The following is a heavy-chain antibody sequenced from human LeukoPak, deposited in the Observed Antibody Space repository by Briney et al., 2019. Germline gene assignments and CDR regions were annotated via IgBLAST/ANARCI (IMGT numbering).Heavy chain of an antibody. J-gene: IGHJ4*02. CDR3: ARDDNWNDKPFDF. V-gene: IGHV3-21*01. Sequence: GGSLRLSCAASGFTFSNYSMNWVRQAPGKGLEWVSSISTSSSYIYYADSVKGRFTTSRDNAENSLYLQMHSLRVEDTALYYCARDDNWNDKPFDFWGQGTLVTVSS. CDR2: ISTSSSYI. CDR1: GFTFSNYS. D-gene: IGHD1-20*01.